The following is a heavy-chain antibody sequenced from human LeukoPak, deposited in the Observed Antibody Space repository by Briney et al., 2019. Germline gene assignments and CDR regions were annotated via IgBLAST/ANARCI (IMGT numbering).Heavy chain of an antibody. CDR2: ISGSGGST. CDR1: GFTFSSYG. Sequence: GGTLRLSCAASGFTFSSYGMSWVRQAPGKGLEWVSAISGSGGSTYYADSVKGRFTISRDNSKNTLYLQMNSLRAEDTAVYYCARTQGIVMYYYMDVWGKGTTVTVSS. J-gene: IGHJ6*03. V-gene: IGHV3-23*01. CDR3: ARTQGIVMYYYMDV. D-gene: IGHD2/OR15-2a*01.